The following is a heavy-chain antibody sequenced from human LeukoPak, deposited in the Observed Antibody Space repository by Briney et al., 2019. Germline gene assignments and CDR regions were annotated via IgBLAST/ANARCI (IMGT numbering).Heavy chain of an antibody. D-gene: IGHD1-1*01. CDR1: GYTFTSYG. Sequence: ASVKVSCKASGYTFTSYGISWVRKAPGQGLESMGWISAYNGNTNYAQKLQGRVTMTADTSTSTAYMELRSLRSDDTAVYYCARDSFVQLERPADYWGQGTLVTVSS. J-gene: IGHJ4*02. CDR3: ARDSFVQLERPADY. CDR2: ISAYNGNT. V-gene: IGHV1-18*01.